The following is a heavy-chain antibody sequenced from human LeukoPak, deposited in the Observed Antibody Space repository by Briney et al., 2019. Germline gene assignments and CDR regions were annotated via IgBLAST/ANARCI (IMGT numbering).Heavy chain of an antibody. V-gene: IGHV1-2*02. D-gene: IGHD3-3*01. CDR3: ARGPHFGVVIPNKYYMDV. J-gene: IGHJ6*03. CDR2: INPHSGGT. CDR1: GYTFTGYY. Sequence: GASVKVSCKASGYTFTGYYIHWVRQAPGQGLEWMGWINPHSGGTNYAQKFQGGVTMTRDTSITTAYMELSSLRSDDTAVYYCARGPHFGVVIPNKYYMDVWGKGTTVTVSS.